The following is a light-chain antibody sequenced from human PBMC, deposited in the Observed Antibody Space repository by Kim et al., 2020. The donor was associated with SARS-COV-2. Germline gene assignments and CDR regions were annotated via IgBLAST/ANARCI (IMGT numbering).Light chain of an antibody. J-gene: IGLJ3*02. CDR1: SSNIGSNT. CDR2: NNN. CDR3: ATWDDSLNGPV. Sequence: GQRITISCSGSSSNIGSNTVNWYQQLPGTAPKLLIYNNNQRPSGVPDRFSGSKSGTSASLAISGLQSEDEADYYCATWDDSLNGPVFGGGTKVTVL. V-gene: IGLV1-44*01.